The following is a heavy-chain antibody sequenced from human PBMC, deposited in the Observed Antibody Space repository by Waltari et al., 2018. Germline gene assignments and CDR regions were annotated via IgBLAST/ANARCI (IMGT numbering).Heavy chain of an antibody. V-gene: IGHV4-39*01. CDR3: ARHVRTTVTTFARYFDL. CDR1: GGSISSSSYY. CDR2: IYYSGST. J-gene: IGHJ2*01. D-gene: IGHD4-17*01. Sequence: QLQLQESGPGLVKPSETLSLTCTVSGGSISSSSYYWGWSRQPPGKGLEWIGSIYYSGSTYYNPPLKSRVTISVDTSKNQFSLKLSSVTAADTAVYYCARHVRTTVTTFARYFDLWGRGTLVTVSS.